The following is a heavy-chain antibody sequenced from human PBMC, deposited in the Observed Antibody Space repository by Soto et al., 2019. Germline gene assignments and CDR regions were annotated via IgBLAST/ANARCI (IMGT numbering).Heavy chain of an antibody. Sequence: QVQLVQSGAEVKKSGASVKVSCRTSGYSFIDYYVHWVRQAPGQGLEWVGWISPNSGASKYAENFQGRVTLTRDRSTSTVYMELTGLRSDDTAVYYCARWRGAEATHDSWGQGTLVTVSS. CDR1: GYSFIDYY. CDR3: ARWRGAEATHDS. D-gene: IGHD6-25*01. V-gene: IGHV1-2*02. J-gene: IGHJ4*02. CDR2: ISPNSGAS.